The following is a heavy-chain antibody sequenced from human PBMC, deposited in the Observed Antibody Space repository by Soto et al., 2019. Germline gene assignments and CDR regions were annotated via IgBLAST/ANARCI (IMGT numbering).Heavy chain of an antibody. D-gene: IGHD3-9*01. J-gene: IGHJ6*02. V-gene: IGHV1-69*06. CDR3: ARGTYDILTEYYYGMDV. Sequence: GASVKVSCKASGGTFSSYAISWVRQAPGQGLEWMGGIIPVFGTANYAQKFQGRVTITADKSTSTAYMELSSLRSEDTAVYYCARGTYDILTEYYYGMDVWGHGTTVTVSS. CDR1: GGTFSSYA. CDR2: IIPVFGTA.